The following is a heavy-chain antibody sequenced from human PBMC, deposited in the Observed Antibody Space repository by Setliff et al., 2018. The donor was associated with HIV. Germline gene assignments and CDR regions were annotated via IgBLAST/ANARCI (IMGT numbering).Heavy chain of an antibody. J-gene: IGHJ5*02. V-gene: IGHV1-18*01. CDR2: IRGSGADA. CDR3: ARRADWFDL. CDR1: ADTFTNCL. Sequence: GASVKVSCKASADTFTNCLINWVRQAPGQGLEWMGWIRGSGADAKYAENLQGRVTLTMDISSSTGYMELRSLRPDDTAAYFCARRADWFDLWGQGTLVTVSS.